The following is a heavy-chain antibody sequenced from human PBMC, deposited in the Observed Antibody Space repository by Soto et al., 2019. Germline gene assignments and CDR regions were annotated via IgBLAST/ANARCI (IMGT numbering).Heavy chain of an antibody. Sequence: QVHLQESGPGLLRPSQTLSLTCTVSGGSITSAGSFWSWIRQHPGKGPEWIAFVGYSGATSYNPSLASRVTISVDTSKSQSSRNLRSVNAPDTAVYYCARRGASSKGFAPWGQGTLVTVSS. D-gene: IGHD2-15*01. V-gene: IGHV4-31*03. CDR1: GGSITSAGSF. CDR2: VGYSGAT. J-gene: IGHJ5*02. CDR3: ARRGASSKGFAP.